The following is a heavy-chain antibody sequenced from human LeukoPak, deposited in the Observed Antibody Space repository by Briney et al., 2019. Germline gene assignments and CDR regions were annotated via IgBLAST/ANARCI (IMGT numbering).Heavy chain of an antibody. CDR1: GGSFSGYY. D-gene: IGHD3-3*01. V-gene: IGHV4-34*01. Sequence: SETLSLTCAVYGGSFSGYYWSWIRQPPGKGLEWIGEINHSGSTNYNPSLKSRVTISVDTSKNQFSLKLSSVTAADTAVYYCARGGVGRTTIYYFDYWGQGTLVPVSS. CDR2: INHSGST. CDR3: ARGGVGRTTIYYFDY. J-gene: IGHJ4*02.